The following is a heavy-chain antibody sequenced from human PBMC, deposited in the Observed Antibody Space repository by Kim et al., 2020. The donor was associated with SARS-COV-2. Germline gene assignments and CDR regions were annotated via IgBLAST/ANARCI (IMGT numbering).Heavy chain of an antibody. CDR2: IYYSGST. Sequence: SETLSLTCTVSGGSISSYYWSWIRQPPGKGLEWIGYIYYSGSTNHNPSLTSRVTLSVDTSKNQFSLKLSSVTAADTAVSYCARHGPDRSGSYFQYWGQGTLVTVSS. J-gene: IGHJ4*02. CDR1: GGSISSYY. D-gene: IGHD6-19*01. CDR3: ARHGPDRSGSYFQY. V-gene: IGHV4-59*08.